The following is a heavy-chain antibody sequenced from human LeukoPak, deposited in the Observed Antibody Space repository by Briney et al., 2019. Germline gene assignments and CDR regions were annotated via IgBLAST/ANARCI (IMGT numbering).Heavy chain of an antibody. J-gene: IGHJ4*02. Sequence: GGSLRLSCEASGFTFSIYEMNWVRQAPGKGLEWVSYISVSTTTIYYADSVKGRFTISRDNAKNSLHLQMNSMRVEDTAVYYCARAGICSGGSCDFDFWGQGTLVTVSS. CDR3: ARAGICSGGSCDFDF. D-gene: IGHD2-15*01. CDR1: GFTFSIYE. V-gene: IGHV3-48*01. CDR2: ISVSTTTI.